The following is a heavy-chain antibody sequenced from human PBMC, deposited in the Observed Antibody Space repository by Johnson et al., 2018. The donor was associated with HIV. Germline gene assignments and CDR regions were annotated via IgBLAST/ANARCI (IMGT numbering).Heavy chain of an antibody. CDR2: ISHDANNK. CDR1: GFIFSDFG. V-gene: IGHV3-30*03. CDR3: ARGGKDHAFDI. J-gene: IGHJ3*02. D-gene: IGHD3-16*01. Sequence: QVQLVESGGTVVQPGRSLRLSCAASGFIFSDFGMHWVRQAPGKGLEWVAVISHDANNKFYADSVKGRFAVSRDDSKNTLYLQMSSLRVEDTAVYYCARGGKDHAFDIWGQGTMVTVSS.